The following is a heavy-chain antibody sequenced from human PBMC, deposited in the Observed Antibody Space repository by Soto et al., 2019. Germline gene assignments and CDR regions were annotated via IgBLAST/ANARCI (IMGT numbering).Heavy chain of an antibody. Sequence: GGSLRLSCAASGFTFSDYYMSWIRQAPGKGLEWVSYISSSGSTIYYADSVKGRFTISRDNAKSSLYLQMNILRAEDTAVYYCARRERTYYDFWSGYDAFDIWGQGTMVTVSS. V-gene: IGHV3-11*01. J-gene: IGHJ3*02. CDR3: ARRERTYYDFWSGYDAFDI. D-gene: IGHD3-3*01. CDR1: GFTFSDYY. CDR2: ISSSGSTI.